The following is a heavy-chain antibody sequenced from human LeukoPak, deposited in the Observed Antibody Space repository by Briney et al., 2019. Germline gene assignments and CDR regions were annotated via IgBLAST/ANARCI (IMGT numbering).Heavy chain of an antibody. CDR3: ARADRLHGGPYLIGP. CDR1: GYSFTDYY. CDR2: INPNSGGT. Sequence: ASVKVSCKTSGYSFTDYYMHWVRQAPGQGLEWMGWINPNSGGTSSAQKFQGRVAMTRDTSISTVYMEVSWLTSDDTAIYYCARADRLHGGPYLIGPWGQGTLVTVSS. D-gene: IGHD2-21*01. J-gene: IGHJ5*02. V-gene: IGHV1-2*02.